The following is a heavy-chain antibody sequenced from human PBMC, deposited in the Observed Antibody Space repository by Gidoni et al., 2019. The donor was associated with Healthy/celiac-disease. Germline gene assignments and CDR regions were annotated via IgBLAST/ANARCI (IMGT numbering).Heavy chain of an antibody. D-gene: IGHD3-22*01. J-gene: IGHJ3*02. CDR1: GFPFSSYA. Sequence: EVQLLESGGGLVQPGWSLRLSCAASGFPFSSYAMSWVRQAPGKGLEWVSAISGSGGSTYYADSVKGRFTISRDNSKNTLYLQMNSLRAEDTAVYYCAKQGKSRGYYDSSGFSYDAFDIWGQGTMVTVSS. CDR2: ISGSGGST. V-gene: IGHV3-23*01. CDR3: AKQGKSRGYYDSSGFSYDAFDI.